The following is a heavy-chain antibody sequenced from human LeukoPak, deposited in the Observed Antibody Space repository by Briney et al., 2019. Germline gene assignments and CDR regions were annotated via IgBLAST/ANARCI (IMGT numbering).Heavy chain of an antibody. CDR3: ARYGYCGGDCYSSSTSLFDY. J-gene: IGHJ4*02. V-gene: IGHV3-23*01. CDR1: GFTFSSYA. Sequence: GGSLRLSCAASGFTFSSYAMSWVRQAPGKGLEWVSAISGSGGSTYYADSVKGRFTISRDNSKNTLYLQMNSLRAEDTAVYYCARYGYCGGDCYSSSTSLFDYWGQGTLVTVSS. D-gene: IGHD2-21*02. CDR2: ISGSGGST.